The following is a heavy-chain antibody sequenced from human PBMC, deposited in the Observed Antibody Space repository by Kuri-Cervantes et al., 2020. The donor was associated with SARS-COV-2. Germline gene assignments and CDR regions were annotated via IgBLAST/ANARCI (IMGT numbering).Heavy chain of an antibody. CDR2: IFYSGRT. V-gene: IGHV4-61*01. Sequence: LRLSCTVSGASANSGSYYWSWIRQPPGKGLEWIGDIFYSGRTNYNPSLKSRITMSVDTSKDQFSLKFTSVTAADTAVYYCARTQSGALFGVVATFDSWGQGILVTVSS. CDR3: ARTQSGALFGVVATFDS. CDR1: GASANSGSYY. J-gene: IGHJ4*02. D-gene: IGHD3-3*01.